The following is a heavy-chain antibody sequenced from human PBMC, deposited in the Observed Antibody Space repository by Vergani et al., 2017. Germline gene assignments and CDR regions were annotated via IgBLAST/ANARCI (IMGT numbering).Heavy chain of an antibody. Sequence: EVQLLESGGGLVQPGGSLRLSCAASGFTFSSYAMSWVRQAPGKGLEWVSAISCSGGSTYYADSVKGRFTISRDNSKNTLDLQMNSLRAEDTAVYYCAKPPHLYYYDSSGYYYEHDAFDIWGQGTMVTVSS. CDR1: GFTFSSYA. D-gene: IGHD3-22*01. CDR2: ISCSGGST. J-gene: IGHJ3*02. V-gene: IGHV3-23*01. CDR3: AKPPHLYYYDSSGYYYEHDAFDI.